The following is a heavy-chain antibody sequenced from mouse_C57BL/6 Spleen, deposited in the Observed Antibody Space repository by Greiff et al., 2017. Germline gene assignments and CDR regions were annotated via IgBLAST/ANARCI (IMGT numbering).Heavy chain of an antibody. Sequence: QVQLKQPGAELVKPGASVKLSCKASGYTFTSYWMHWVKQRPGQGLEWIGMIHPNSGSTNYNEKFKSKATLTVDKSSSTAYMQLSSLTSEDSAVYYCARGETAQATIDFDYWGQGTTLTVSS. V-gene: IGHV1-64*01. CDR1: GYTFTSYW. J-gene: IGHJ2*01. CDR3: ARGETAQATIDFDY. D-gene: IGHD3-2*02. CDR2: IHPNSGST.